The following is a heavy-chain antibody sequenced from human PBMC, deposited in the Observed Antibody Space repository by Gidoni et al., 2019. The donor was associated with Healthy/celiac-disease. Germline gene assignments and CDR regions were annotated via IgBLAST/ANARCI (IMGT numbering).Heavy chain of an antibody. CDR3: ARVRERGSYAFDY. D-gene: IGHD1-26*01. V-gene: IGHV3-30*01. CDR1: GFTFSSYA. CDR2: ISYDGRNK. Sequence: QVQLVASGGGVVQPGRSLRLSYAASGFTFSSYAMHWVRQAPGKGLEWVAVISYDGRNKYDADSVKGRFTISRDNSKNTLYLQMNSLRDEDTAVYYCARVRERGSYAFDYWGQGTLVNVSS. J-gene: IGHJ4*02.